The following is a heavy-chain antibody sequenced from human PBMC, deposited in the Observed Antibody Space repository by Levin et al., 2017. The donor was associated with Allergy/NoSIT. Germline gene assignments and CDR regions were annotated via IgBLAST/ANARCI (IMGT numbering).Heavy chain of an antibody. D-gene: IGHD5-12*01. CDR2: ISVSGSTT. Sequence: PGGSLRLSCAASGFAFSSNVMNWVRQAPGKGLEWVSGISVSGSTTYYADSVKGRFTISRDNSKNTLYLQMNNLRAEDTAVYYCAKGWLDSDYWGQGALVTVSS. CDR1: GFAFSSNV. CDR3: AKGWLDSDY. J-gene: IGHJ4*02. V-gene: IGHV3-23*01.